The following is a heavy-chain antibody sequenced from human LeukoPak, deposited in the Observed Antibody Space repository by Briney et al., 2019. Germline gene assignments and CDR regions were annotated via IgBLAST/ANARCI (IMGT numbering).Heavy chain of an antibody. CDR1: GFSFSNVW. V-gene: IGHV3-15*05. CDR3: AKDIFGGFGEFLDY. D-gene: IGHD3-10*01. J-gene: IGHJ4*02. Sequence: GGSLRHSCVVSGFSFSNVWMSWVRQAPGKGLEWVSHIKSKPDGGTADYAAPVKGRFTISRDDSKNSLYLQMNSLRTEDTVLYYCAKDIFGGFGEFLDYWGQGTLVTVSS. CDR2: IKSKPDGGTA.